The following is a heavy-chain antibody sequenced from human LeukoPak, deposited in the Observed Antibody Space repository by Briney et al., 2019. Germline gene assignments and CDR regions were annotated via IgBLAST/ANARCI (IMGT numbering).Heavy chain of an antibody. CDR1: GFTSSDYY. D-gene: IGHD6-6*01. Sequence: GGSLRLSCAASGFTSSDYYMSWIRQAPGKGLEWVSYISSSGSTIYYADSVKGRFTISRDNAKNSLYLQMNSLRAEDTAVYYCARGHGSIAARRAYWFDPWGQGTLVTVSS. V-gene: IGHV3-11*01. CDR3: ARGHGSIAARRAYWFDP. J-gene: IGHJ5*02. CDR2: ISSSGSTI.